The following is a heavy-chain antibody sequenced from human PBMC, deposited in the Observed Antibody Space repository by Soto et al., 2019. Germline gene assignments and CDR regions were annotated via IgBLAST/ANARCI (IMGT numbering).Heavy chain of an antibody. Sequence: QVHLRESGPGLVKPSETLSLTCTVSGGSMSSHYWSWIRQSPDKGLEWIGFVYDDGIAYNPSFESRLTMSLDTPKKQFSLELTFMTAADTAVYYSVTYRGALYFEYWGQGTLVTVSS. V-gene: IGHV4-59*11. CDR1: GGSMSSHY. CDR3: VTYRGALYFEY. J-gene: IGHJ4*02. D-gene: IGHD1-1*01. CDR2: VYDDGIA.